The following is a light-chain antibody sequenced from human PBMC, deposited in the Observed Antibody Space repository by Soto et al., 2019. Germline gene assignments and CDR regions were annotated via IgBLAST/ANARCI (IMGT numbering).Light chain of an antibody. V-gene: IGKV1-39*01. CDR3: QQSFTIPLT. CDR1: QSISSY. Sequence: IRMTQSPSSLSASVGDRVTITCRASQSISSYLNWYHQKPGKAPKLLIYAASSLQSGVPSTYSGSGSGTDFTLTISSLQPEDFATYYCQQSFTIPLTFGGGTKVDIK. J-gene: IGKJ4*01. CDR2: AAS.